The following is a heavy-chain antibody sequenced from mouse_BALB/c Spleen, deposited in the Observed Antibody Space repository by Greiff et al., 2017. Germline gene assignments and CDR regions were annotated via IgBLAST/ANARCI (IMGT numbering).Heavy chain of an antibody. CDR1: GFSLTSYD. CDR2: IWTGGGT. D-gene: IGHD2-2*01. V-gene: IGHV2-9-2*01. Sequence: VKLVESGPGLVAPSQSLSITCTVSGFSLTSYDISWIRQPPGKGLEWLGVIWTGGGTNYNSAFMSRLSISKDNSKSQVFLKMNSLQTDDTAIYYCVRDGYLYAMDYWGQGTSVTVSS. J-gene: IGHJ4*01. CDR3: VRDGYLYAMDY.